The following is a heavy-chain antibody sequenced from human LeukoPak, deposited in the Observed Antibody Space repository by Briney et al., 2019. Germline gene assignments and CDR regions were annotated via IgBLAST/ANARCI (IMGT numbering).Heavy chain of an antibody. CDR3: ARIGGSGSY. CDR1: WFALSNARMG. J-gene: IGHJ4*02. V-gene: IGHV2-26*01. D-gene: IGHD3-10*01. Sequence: SGPVLLKPTPTLTLTCTVSWFALSNARMGVSWIRQPPGKALEWLAHIFSNDEKSYSTSLKSRLTISKETSKSQVVLTMTNMDPVDTATYYCARIGGSGSYWGQGTLVTVSS. CDR2: IFSNDEK.